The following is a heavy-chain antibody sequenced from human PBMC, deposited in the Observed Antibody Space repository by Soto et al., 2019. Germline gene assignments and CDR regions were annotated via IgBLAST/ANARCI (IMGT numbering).Heavy chain of an antibody. CDR2: IIPIFGTA. D-gene: IGHD2-15*01. Sequence: SSVKVSCKASGGTISSYAISWVRQAPGQGLEWMGGIIPIFGTANYAQKFQGRVTITADESTSTAYMELSSLRSEDTAVYYCARGDIVVVVAATLDAFDIWGQGTMVNVS. V-gene: IGHV1-69*13. J-gene: IGHJ3*02. CDR1: GGTISSYA. CDR3: ARGDIVVVVAATLDAFDI.